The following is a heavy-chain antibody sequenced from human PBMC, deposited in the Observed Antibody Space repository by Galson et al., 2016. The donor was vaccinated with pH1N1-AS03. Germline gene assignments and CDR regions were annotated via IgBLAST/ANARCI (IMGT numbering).Heavy chain of an antibody. CDR1: STYA. CDR2: IIPVFDTP. Sequence: STYAITWVRQAPGQGLEWMGGIIPVFDTPNYAQKFQGRVTITADESRNTAYMELSSLRSADTAVYYCAREATIFGVAGLHMDVWGQGTTVTVSS. J-gene: IGHJ6*02. V-gene: IGHV1-69*01. CDR3: AREATIFGVAGLHMDV. D-gene: IGHD3-3*01.